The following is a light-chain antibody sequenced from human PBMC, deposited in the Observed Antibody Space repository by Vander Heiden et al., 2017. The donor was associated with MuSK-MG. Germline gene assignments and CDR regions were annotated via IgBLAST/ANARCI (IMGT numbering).Light chain of an antibody. CDR3: QSADSSGTYVV. CDR1: ALTKQY. V-gene: IGLV3-25*02. J-gene: IGLJ2*01. CDR2: KDS. Sequence: YELTQPPSVSVSPGQTARITCSGDALTKQYAYWYQQKTGEAPVLVIYKDSERPSVIPERFSGSSSGTTVTLTISGGQAEEEADYYCQSADSSGTYVVFGGGTKLTVL.